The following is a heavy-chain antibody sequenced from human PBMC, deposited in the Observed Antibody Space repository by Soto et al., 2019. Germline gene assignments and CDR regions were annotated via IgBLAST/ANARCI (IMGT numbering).Heavy chain of an antibody. CDR2: IYYSGST. D-gene: IGHD3-10*01. CDR3: ASSDPGYHGSGHTPFDY. CDR1: GGSVSSGSYY. Sequence: SETLSLTCTVSGGSVSSGSYYWSWIRQPPGKGLEWVGYIYYSGSTNYNPSLKSRVTISVDTSKNQFSLKLSSVPAADTAVYFCASSDPGYHGSGHTPFDYWGQGTLITVSS. J-gene: IGHJ4*02. V-gene: IGHV4-61*01.